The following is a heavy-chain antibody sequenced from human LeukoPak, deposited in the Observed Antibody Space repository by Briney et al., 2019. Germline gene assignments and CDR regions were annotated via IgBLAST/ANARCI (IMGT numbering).Heavy chain of an antibody. CDR1: GGTFSSYA. CDR3: AREIAAGTWFDP. CDR2: IIPIFGTA. Sequence: SVKVSCKASGGTFSSYAISWVRQAPGQGLEWMGRIIPIFGTANYAQKFQGRVTITTDESTSTAYMELSSLRSEDTAVYYCAREIAAGTWFDPWGQGTLVTVSS. V-gene: IGHV1-69*05. J-gene: IGHJ5*02. D-gene: IGHD6-25*01.